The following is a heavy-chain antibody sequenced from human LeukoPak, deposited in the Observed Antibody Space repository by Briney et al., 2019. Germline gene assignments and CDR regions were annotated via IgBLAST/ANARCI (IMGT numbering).Heavy chain of an antibody. Sequence: NPSQTLSLTCTVSGGSICSGDYYWSWIRQPPGKGLEWIGYIYYSGSTYYNPSLKSRVTISVDTSKNQFSLKLSSVTAADTAVYYCARDNYYYDSSGYYEYFDYWGQGTLVTVSS. CDR2: IYYSGST. D-gene: IGHD3-22*01. CDR1: GGSICSGDYY. V-gene: IGHV4-30-4*08. J-gene: IGHJ4*02. CDR3: ARDNYYYDSSGYYEYFDY.